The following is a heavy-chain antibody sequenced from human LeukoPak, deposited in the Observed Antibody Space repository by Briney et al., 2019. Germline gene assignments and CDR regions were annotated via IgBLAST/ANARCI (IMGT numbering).Heavy chain of an antibody. CDR1: GYTFTSYD. V-gene: IGHV1-8*01. CDR3: ARGRGAYCGGDCSYFDY. Sequence: ASVKVSCKASGYTFTSYDINWVRQATGQGLEWMGWMNSNSGNTGYAQKFQGRVTMTRNTSISTAYMELSSLRSEDTAVYYCARGRGAYCGGDCSYFDYWGQGTLVTVSS. D-gene: IGHD2-21*02. J-gene: IGHJ4*02. CDR2: MNSNSGNT.